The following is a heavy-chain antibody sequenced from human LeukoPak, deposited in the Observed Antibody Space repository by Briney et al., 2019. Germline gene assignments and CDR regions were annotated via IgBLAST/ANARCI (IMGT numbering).Heavy chain of an antibody. V-gene: IGHV3-66*01. Sequence: LSLTCTVSGGSISSSSYYWGWIRQSPEKGLEWVSIIHNDGSTYYADSVKGRFTVSRDNSKNTVSLQMDSLRVDDTGIYYCARGFLQLTPYYFDYWGQGALVTVSS. D-gene: IGHD1-1*01. CDR1: GGSISSSSYY. CDR2: IHNDGST. CDR3: ARGFLQLTPYYFDY. J-gene: IGHJ4*02.